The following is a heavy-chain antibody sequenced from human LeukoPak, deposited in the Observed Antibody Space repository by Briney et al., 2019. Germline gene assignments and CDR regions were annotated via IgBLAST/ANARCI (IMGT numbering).Heavy chain of an antibody. J-gene: IGHJ6*03. CDR1: GFTFSSHG. CDR2: ISGSGDRT. CDR3: AKGSIVGATSYYYLDV. D-gene: IGHD1-26*01. V-gene: IGHV3-23*01. Sequence: GGTLRLSCAASGFTFSSHGMNWVRQAPGKGLEWVSGISGSGDRTYYEDSVKGRFTISRDNSKNTLYLQMNSLRAEDTAVYYCAKGSIVGATSYYYLDVWGTGTTVTVSS.